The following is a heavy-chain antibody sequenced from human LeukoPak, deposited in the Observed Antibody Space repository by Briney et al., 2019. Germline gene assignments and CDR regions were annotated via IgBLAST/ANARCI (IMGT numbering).Heavy chain of an antibody. D-gene: IGHD6-19*01. CDR1: GFTFTISA. J-gene: IGHJ3*02. CDR3: AAVNPGIAVADARVAFDI. Sequence: SVKVSCKASGFTFTISAVQWVRQARGQRLEWIGWIVVGSGNTNYAQKFQERVTITRDMSTSTAYMELSSLRSEDTAVYYCAAVNPGIAVADARVAFDICGQGTMVTVSS. V-gene: IGHV1-58*01. CDR2: IVVGSGNT.